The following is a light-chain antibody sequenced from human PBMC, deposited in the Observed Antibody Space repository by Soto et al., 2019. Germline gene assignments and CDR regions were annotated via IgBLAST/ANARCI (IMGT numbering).Light chain of an antibody. Sequence: DIQMTQSPSSLSASVGDRVTITCRASHDISNSLSWYQQKPGKAPNLLIYDASRLQTGGPSRFIGGGSGTTFSVTISSLQPEDIATYYCQQYHNLPRTFGQGTKLESK. V-gene: IGKV1-33*01. CDR3: QQYHNLPRT. CDR1: HDISNS. J-gene: IGKJ2*01. CDR2: DAS.